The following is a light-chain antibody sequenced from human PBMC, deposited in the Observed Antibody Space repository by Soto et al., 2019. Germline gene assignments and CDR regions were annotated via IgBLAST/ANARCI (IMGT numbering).Light chain of an antibody. Sequence: QSALTQPASGCGSPGQWSTIPCTGTTSEVGGYNYFSWYQQQPGKAPNLSIFDVSNRPSGVSNRFSGSKSGNTASLTISGLQAEDEADYYCSSYTGSNTPVVFGGGTKLTVL. V-gene: IGLV2-14*01. CDR3: SSYTGSNTPVV. J-gene: IGLJ2*01. CDR1: TSEVGGYNY. CDR2: DVS.